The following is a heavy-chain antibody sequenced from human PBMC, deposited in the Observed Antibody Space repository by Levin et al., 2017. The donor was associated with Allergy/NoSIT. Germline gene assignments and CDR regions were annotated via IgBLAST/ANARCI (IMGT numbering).Heavy chain of an antibody. J-gene: IGHJ4*02. Sequence: SSETLSLTCTVSGGSISSYYWSWIRQPPGKGLEWIGYIFYSGSTNFNPSLKSRVTISVDTSKNQFSLKLSSVTAADTAAYYCARGSHTNNCFDCWGQGTLVTVSS. D-gene: IGHD1-26*01. V-gene: IGHV4-59*01. CDR1: GGSISSYY. CDR2: IFYSGST. CDR3: ARGSHTNNCFDC.